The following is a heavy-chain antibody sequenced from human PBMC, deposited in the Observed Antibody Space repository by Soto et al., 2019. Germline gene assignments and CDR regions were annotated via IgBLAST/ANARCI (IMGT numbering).Heavy chain of an antibody. Sequence: ASVKVSCKASGHTFSTYDINWVRQATGQGLEWMGWMNPNSGNTGYAQKFQGRVTMTRNTSISTAYMELSSLRSEDTAVYYCARGDVDIVATSSNYYYYGMDVWGQGTTVTVSS. CDR3: ARGDVDIVATSSNYYYYGMDV. J-gene: IGHJ6*02. V-gene: IGHV1-8*01. CDR1: GHTFSTYD. CDR2: MNPNSGNT. D-gene: IGHD5-12*01.